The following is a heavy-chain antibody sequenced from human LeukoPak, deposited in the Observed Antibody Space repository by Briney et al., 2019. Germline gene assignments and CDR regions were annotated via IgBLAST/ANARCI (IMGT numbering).Heavy chain of an antibody. V-gene: IGHV3-53*01. CDR2: IFSNGDT. CDR3: TRDQMNY. Sequence: GGSLRLSCTASEFTVSRNYMLWVRQAPGKGLEWVSLIFSNGDTHYAASVKGRFTISRDTSKSTVSLQMNSLRVEDTAMYYCTRDQMNYWGQGTLVTVSS. J-gene: IGHJ4*02. CDR1: EFTVSRNY. D-gene: IGHD5-24*01.